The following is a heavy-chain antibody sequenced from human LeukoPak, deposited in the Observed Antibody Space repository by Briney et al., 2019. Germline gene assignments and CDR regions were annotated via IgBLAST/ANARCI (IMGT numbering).Heavy chain of an antibody. CDR1: GYTFTGYY. J-gene: IGHJ6*02. CDR2: INPNSGGT. D-gene: IGHD4-17*01. V-gene: IGHV1-2*02. CDR3: ARXDXGDXGTPYYYYGMDV. Sequence: GASVKVSCKASGYTFTGYYMHWVRQAPGQGLEWMGWINPNSGGTNYAQKFQGRVTMTRDTSISTAYMELSRLRSDDTAVYYCARXDXGDXGTPYYYYGMDVWGQGTTVTVSS.